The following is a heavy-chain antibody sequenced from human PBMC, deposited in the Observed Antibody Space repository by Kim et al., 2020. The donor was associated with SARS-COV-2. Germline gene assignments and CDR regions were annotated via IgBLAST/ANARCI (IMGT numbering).Heavy chain of an antibody. D-gene: IGHD3-16*01. J-gene: IGHJ3*02. CDR3: VRDRMGGAFDI. CDR2: I. Sequence: IYYADSVKGRFTTSRDNAKNSLHLQMNSLEDEDTAVYHCVRDRMGGAFDIWGQGTLVTVSS. V-gene: IGHV3-48*02.